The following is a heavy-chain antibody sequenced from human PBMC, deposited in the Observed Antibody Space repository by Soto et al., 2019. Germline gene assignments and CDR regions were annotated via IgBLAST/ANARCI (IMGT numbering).Heavy chain of an antibody. CDR3: ARGGETYYDFWSGFSPIDY. V-gene: IGHV4-59*01. CDR1: DGYISTYY. D-gene: IGHD3-3*01. Sequence: TSETLCLTCTVSDGYISTYYWSWIRQSPGKGLEWIGYIFYSDNTNYNPSLRSRVTISVDTSKSQFSLKLTPVTAADTAVYYCARGGETYYDFWSGFSPIDYWGQGALVT. CDR2: IFYSDNT. J-gene: IGHJ4*02.